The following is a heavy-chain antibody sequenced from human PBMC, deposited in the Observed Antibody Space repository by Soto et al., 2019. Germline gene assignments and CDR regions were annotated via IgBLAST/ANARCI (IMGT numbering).Heavy chain of an antibody. J-gene: IGHJ6*02. CDR1: GGSISSGDDF. V-gene: IGHV4-30-4*01. CDR2: IYYSGST. CDR3: ARERAKWKDYYYSGMDV. D-gene: IGHD1-20*01. Sequence: QVQLQESGPGLVKPSQTLSLTCTVSGGSISSGDDFWTWIRQPPGKRLEWIGYIYYSGSTYYNPSLKSRLTMSVDTSKNQFSLKLSSVTAADTAVYYCARERAKWKDYYYSGMDVWGQGTTVTVSS.